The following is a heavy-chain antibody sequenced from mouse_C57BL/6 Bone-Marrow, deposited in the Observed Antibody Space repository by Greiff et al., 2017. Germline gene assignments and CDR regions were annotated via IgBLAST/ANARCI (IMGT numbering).Heavy chain of an antibody. V-gene: IGHV1-59*01. CDR3: ARDFDYDGGYAMDY. CDR2: IDPSDSYT. D-gene: IGHD2-4*01. J-gene: IGHJ4*01. Sequence: QVQLQQPGAELVRPGTSVKLSCKASGYTFTSYWMHWVKQRPGQGLEWIGVIDPSDSYTNYNQKFKGKATLTVDTSSSTAYMQLSSLTSEDSAVYYCARDFDYDGGYAMDYWGGGTSVTVSS. CDR1: GYTFTSYW.